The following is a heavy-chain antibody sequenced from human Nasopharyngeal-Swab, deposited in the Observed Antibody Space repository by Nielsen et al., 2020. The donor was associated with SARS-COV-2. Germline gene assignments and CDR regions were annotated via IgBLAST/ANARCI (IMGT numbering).Heavy chain of an antibody. Sequence: SETLSLTCAVYGGSFSGYYWSWIRQPPGKGPEWIGEINHSGSTNYNPSLKSRVTISVDTSKNQFSLKLSSVTAADTAVYYCARGPALAYCGGDCYPLGGYFDLWGRGTLVTVSS. CDR2: INHSGST. CDR3: ARGPALAYCGGDCYPLGGYFDL. J-gene: IGHJ2*01. D-gene: IGHD2-21*02. CDR1: GGSFSGYY. V-gene: IGHV4-34*01.